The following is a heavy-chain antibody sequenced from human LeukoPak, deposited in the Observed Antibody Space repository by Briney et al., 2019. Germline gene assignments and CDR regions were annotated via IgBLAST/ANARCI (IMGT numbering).Heavy chain of an antibody. D-gene: IGHD6-6*01. J-gene: IGHJ4*02. V-gene: IGHV3-7*01. CDR1: GFTFTTYW. Sequence: GGSLRLSRAASGFTFTTYWMSWVRQAPGKGLEWVANLKQDGTVKYYVDSVKGRFTISRDNARNSLYLQMSSLRVEDTAVYYCARIGYSSSSFDYWGQGTLVTVSS. CDR3: ARIGYSSSSFDY. CDR2: LKQDGTVK.